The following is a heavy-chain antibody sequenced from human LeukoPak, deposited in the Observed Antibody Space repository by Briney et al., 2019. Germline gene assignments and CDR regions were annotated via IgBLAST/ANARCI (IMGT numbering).Heavy chain of an antibody. J-gene: IGHJ4*02. CDR1: GGSISSSNW. D-gene: IGHD6-13*01. V-gene: IGHV4-4*02. CDR3: ARLEQLVSPFDY. Sequence: SETLSLTCAVSGGSISSSNWWSWVRQPPGKGLEWIGEIYHSGSTNYNPSLKSRVTMSVDKSKNQFSLKLSSVTAADTAVYYCARLEQLVSPFDYWGQGTLVTVSS. CDR2: IYHSGST.